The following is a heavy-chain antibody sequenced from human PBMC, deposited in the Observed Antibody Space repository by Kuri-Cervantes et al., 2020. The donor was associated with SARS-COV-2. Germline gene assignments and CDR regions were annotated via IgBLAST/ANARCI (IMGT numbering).Heavy chain of an antibody. CDR1: GFTFSSYW. V-gene: IGHV3-74*01. J-gene: IGHJ6*02. CDR2: INSDGSST. Sequence: GGSLRLSFAASGFTFSSYWMHWVRQAPGKGLVWVSRINSDGSSTSYADSVKGRFTISRDNAKNTLYLQMNSLRAEDTAVYYCARDPRNLAIFGVVIKGYYYYGMDVWGQGTTVTVSS. CDR3: ARDPRNLAIFGVVIKGYYYYGMDV. D-gene: IGHD3-3*01.